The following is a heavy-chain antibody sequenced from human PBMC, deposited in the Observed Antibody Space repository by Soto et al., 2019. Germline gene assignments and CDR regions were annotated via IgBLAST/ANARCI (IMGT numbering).Heavy chain of an antibody. D-gene: IGHD2-2*01. V-gene: IGHV1-69*13. Sequence: SVKVSCKASGGTFSSYAISWVRQAPGQGLEWMGGIIPIFGTANYAQKFQGRVTITADESTSTAYMELSSLRSEDTAVYYCASMPLYCSSTSCYAGRYYYYGMDVWGQGTTVTVSS. CDR2: IIPIFGTA. J-gene: IGHJ6*02. CDR1: GGTFSSYA. CDR3: ASMPLYCSSTSCYAGRYYYYGMDV.